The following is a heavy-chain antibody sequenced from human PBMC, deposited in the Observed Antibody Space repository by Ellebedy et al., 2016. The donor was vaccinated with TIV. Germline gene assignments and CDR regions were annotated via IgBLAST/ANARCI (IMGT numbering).Heavy chain of an antibody. CDR3: ARDRLHYESSSYYRYFDL. CDR2: IYHSGST. CDR1: GGSVSSGENY. D-gene: IGHD3-22*01. V-gene: IGHV4-31*03. J-gene: IGHJ2*01. Sequence: SETLSLXCTVFGGSVSSGENYWSWIRQHPGKGLEWIGHIYHSGSTYYNPSLKSRITISVDTSKNQFSLKLNSVTAADTAVYYCARDRLHYESSSYYRYFDLWGRGTLVTVSS.